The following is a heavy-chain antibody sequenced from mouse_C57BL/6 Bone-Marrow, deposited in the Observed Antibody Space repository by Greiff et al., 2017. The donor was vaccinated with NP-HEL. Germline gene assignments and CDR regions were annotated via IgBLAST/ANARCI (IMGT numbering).Heavy chain of an antibody. J-gene: IGHJ3*01. Sequence: QVQLKQSGPGLVKPSQSLFLTCSITGFPITSGYYWIWIRQSPGNPLEWMGYITHSGETFYNPSLQSPISITREPSKNQFFLQLNSVTTEDTAMYYCAGDPYYYGSSPWLRGQGTLVTVSA. CDR1: GFPITSGYY. D-gene: IGHD1-1*01. CDR2: ITHSGET. CDR3: AGDPYYYGSSPWL. V-gene: IGHV12-3*01.